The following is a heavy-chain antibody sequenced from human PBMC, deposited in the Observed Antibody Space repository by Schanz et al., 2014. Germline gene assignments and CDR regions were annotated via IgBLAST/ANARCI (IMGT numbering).Heavy chain of an antibody. J-gene: IGHJ3*02. D-gene: IGHD4-17*01. CDR3: AKDPHKDYGGKPQTFDI. CDR2: LLYSGNNK. V-gene: IGHV3-33*06. CDR1: GFTFSSYG. Sequence: QVQLVESGGDVVQPGRSLRLSCAASGFTFSSYGMHVFLPSPFPGLEWVAVLLYSGNNKYYADSVKGRFTISRDNSKNILYLQMNSLRAEDTALYYCAKDPHKDYGGKPQTFDIWGQGTMVTVSS.